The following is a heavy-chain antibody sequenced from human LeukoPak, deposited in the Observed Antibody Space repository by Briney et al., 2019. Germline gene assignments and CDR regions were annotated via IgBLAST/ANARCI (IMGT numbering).Heavy chain of an antibody. D-gene: IGHD6-13*01. J-gene: IGHJ4*02. V-gene: IGHV3-23*01. CDR2: ISGSGGST. CDR1: GFTFSSYA. CDR3: ATGRAAAGWDTFDY. Sequence: GGSLRLSCAASGFTFSSYAMSWVRQAPGKGLEWVSAISGSGGSTYYADSVKGRFTISRDNSKNTLYLQMNSLRAEDTTVYYCATGRAAAGWDTFDYWGQGTLVTVSS.